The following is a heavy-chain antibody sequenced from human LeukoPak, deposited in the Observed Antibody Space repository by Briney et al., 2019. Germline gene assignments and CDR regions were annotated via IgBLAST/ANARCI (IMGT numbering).Heavy chain of an antibody. V-gene: IGHV4-34*01. D-gene: IGHD3-3*01. CDR3: VGTYYDFWSGYSDY. Sequence: SETLSLTCAVYGGSFSGYYWSWIRQPPGKGLEWIGEINHSGSTNYNPSLKSRVTISIDTSKNQFSLKLSSVTAADTAVYYCVGTYYDFWSGYSDYWGQGTLVTVSS. J-gene: IGHJ4*02. CDR1: GGSFSGYY. CDR2: INHSGST.